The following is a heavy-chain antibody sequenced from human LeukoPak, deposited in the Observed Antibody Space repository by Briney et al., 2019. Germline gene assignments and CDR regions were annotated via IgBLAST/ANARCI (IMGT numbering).Heavy chain of an antibody. D-gene: IGHD6-19*01. V-gene: IGHV4-4*07. CDR3: ARLATGYSSGWFDY. CDR1: GGSISSYY. J-gene: IGHJ4*02. Sequence: PSETLSLTCTVSGGSISSYYWSWIRQPAGKGLEWIGRIYTSGSTNYNPSLKSRVTMSVDTSKNQFSLELSSVTAGDTAVDYCARLATGYSSGWFDYWGEGTLVTVSS. CDR2: IYTSGST.